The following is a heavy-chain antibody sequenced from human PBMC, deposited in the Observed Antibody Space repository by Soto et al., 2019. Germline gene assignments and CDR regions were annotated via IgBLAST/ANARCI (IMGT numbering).Heavy chain of an antibody. Sequence: GGSLRLSCAASGFTFDDYAMHWVRQAPGKGLEWVSGISWNSGSIGYADSVKGRFTISRDNAKNSLYLQMNSLRAEDTALYYCAKDISYYDSSGYYYARVGAYAFDIWGQGTMVTVSS. D-gene: IGHD3-22*01. CDR3: AKDISYYDSSGYYYARVGAYAFDI. CDR2: ISWNSGSI. CDR1: GFTFDDYA. J-gene: IGHJ3*02. V-gene: IGHV3-9*01.